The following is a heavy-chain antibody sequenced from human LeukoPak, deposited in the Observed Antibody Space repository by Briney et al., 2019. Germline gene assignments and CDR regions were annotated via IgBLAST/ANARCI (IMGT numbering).Heavy chain of an antibody. CDR1: GFTFSNYA. Sequence: GGSLRLSCAASGFTFSNYAMHWVRQAPGKGLEWVAIISYDGNDKYYTDSVKGRFTISRDNSKNTLYLQMDSLRTEDTAIYYCAKAQAPTGRNLFDPWGQGTLVTVSS. J-gene: IGHJ5*02. D-gene: IGHD1-1*01. V-gene: IGHV3-30-3*01. CDR2: ISYDGNDK. CDR3: AKAQAPTGRNLFDP.